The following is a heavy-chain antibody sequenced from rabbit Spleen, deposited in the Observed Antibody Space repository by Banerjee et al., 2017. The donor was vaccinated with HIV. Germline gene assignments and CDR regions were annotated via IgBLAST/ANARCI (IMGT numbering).Heavy chain of an antibody. CDR2: IELGSSGFT. CDR3: ARDTGSSFSSYGMDL. Sequence: QEQLVESGGGLVKPGASLTLTCIASGVSFSGSSYICWVRQAPGKGLEWIACIELGSSGFTYFASWAKGRFTISKTSSTTVTLQMTSLTVADTATYFCARDTGSSFSSYGMDLWGQGTLVTVS. V-gene: IGHV1S45*01. D-gene: IGHD8-1*01. CDR1: GVSFSGSSY. J-gene: IGHJ6*01.